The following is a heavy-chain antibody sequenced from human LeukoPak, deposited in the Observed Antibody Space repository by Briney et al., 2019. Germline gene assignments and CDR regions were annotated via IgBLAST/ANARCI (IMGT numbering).Heavy chain of an antibody. V-gene: IGHV4-59*08. CDR3: ARLVRYCSGGSCYSREYYFDY. Sequence: SETLSLTCTVSGGSISSYYWSWIRQPPGKGLEWIGYIYYSGSTNYNPSLKSRVTISVDTSKNQFSLKLSSVTAAGTAVYYCARLVRYCSGGSCYSREYYFDYWGQGTLVTVSS. J-gene: IGHJ4*02. D-gene: IGHD2-15*01. CDR1: GGSISSYY. CDR2: IYYSGST.